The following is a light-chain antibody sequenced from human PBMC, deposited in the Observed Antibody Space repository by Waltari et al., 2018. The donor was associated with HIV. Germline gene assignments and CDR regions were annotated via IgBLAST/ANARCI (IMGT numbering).Light chain of an antibody. V-gene: IGLV4-69*01. Sequence: QLVLTQSPSVSASLGASVKLTCTLSSGHSSYAIARHQQQPEKGPRYLMKLNSDGSHSKGNGIPDRFSGSSSGAERYLTISSLQSEDEADYYCQTWGTGIRVFGGGTKLTVL. CDR3: QTWGTGIRV. J-gene: IGLJ3*02. CDR1: SGHSSYA. CDR2: LNSDGSH.